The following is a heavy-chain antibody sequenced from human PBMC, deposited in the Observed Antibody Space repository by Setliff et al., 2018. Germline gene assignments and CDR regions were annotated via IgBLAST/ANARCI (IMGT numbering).Heavy chain of an antibody. V-gene: IGHV1-24*01. Sequence: ASVKVSCKVSGYTLTELSMHWVRQAPGKGLEWMGGFDPEDGETIYAQKFQGRVTMTEDTSTDTAYMELSSLRSEDTAVYYCARNGRYYGSGRKWFDPWGQGTLGTVS. J-gene: IGHJ5*02. CDR1: GYTLTELS. CDR2: FDPEDGET. D-gene: IGHD3-10*01. CDR3: ARNGRYYGSGRKWFDP.